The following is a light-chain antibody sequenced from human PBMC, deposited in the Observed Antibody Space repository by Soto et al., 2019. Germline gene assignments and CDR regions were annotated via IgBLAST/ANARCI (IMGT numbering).Light chain of an antibody. Sequence: EIVMTQSPDTLSVSPGERATLSCRGSQSVSSNLAWYQQKPCQAPRLLIYGASTWATGIPARFSGSGSGTEFTLTISSLQSEDFAVYYCQQYNNWHAITFGQGTRLEIK. CDR3: QQYNNWHAIT. CDR1: QSVSSN. J-gene: IGKJ5*01. V-gene: IGKV3D-15*01. CDR2: GAS.